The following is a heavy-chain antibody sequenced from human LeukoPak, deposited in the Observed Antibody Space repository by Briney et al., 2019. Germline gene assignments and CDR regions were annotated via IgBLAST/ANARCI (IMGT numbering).Heavy chain of an antibody. D-gene: IGHD2-21*01. CDR2: IIPIFGTA. CDR3: VASLGDWSFDL. CDR1: AAAFTSYA. Sequence: SVTLSFTAAAAAFTSYANSLMRQAPGQGMEWMGGIIPIFGTANYAQKFQGKVTITADKSTSTAYMELSSLRSEDTAVYYCVASLGDWSFDLWGGGTLVTVSS. J-gene: IGHJ2*01. V-gene: IGHV1-69*06.